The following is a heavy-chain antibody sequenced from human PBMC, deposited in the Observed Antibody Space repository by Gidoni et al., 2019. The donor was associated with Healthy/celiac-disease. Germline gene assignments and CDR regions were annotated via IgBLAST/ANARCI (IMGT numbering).Heavy chain of an antibody. J-gene: IGHJ4*02. D-gene: IGHD3-16*01. Sequence: QLQLQESGSGLVKPSQTLSLTCAVYGDSISSGGYSWSWFRQPPGKGLEWIGYIYHSRSTYYNPSLKSRVTMSVDRSKNQFSLKLSSVTAADTAVYYCARVDRDYVSRWGQGTLVTVSS. CDR3: ARVDRDYVSR. CDR1: GDSISSGGYS. CDR2: IYHSRST. V-gene: IGHV4-30-2*01.